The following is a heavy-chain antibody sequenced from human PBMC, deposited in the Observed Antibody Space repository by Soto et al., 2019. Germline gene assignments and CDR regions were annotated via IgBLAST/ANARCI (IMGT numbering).Heavy chain of an antibody. V-gene: IGHV3-11*01. CDR1: GFTFSDYY. D-gene: IGHD6-13*01. CDR2: ISGSGSTT. Sequence: WGSLRLSCAASGFTFSDYYMICFRQSPVKGLEWVSYISGSGSTTHDADPVKGRFTISRDNAKNSLYLQMNSLRAEDTAVYYCARVGSILAAGTPDYWGQGTLVTVSS. CDR3: ARVGSILAAGTPDY. J-gene: IGHJ4*02.